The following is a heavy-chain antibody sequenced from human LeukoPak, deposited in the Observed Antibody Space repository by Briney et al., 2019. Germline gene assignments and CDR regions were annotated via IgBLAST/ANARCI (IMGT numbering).Heavy chain of an antibody. CDR3: AKSVTGTNDALDI. V-gene: IGHV3-23*01. CDR2: ISASGGST. J-gene: IGHJ3*02. D-gene: IGHD6-19*01. CDR1: GFTLSSYA. Sequence: PGGSLRLSCAASGFTLSSYAMSWVRQAPGKGLEWVSVISASGGSTYYADSVKGRFTISRDNSKNTLSLQMNSLRAEDTAVYYCAKSVTGTNDALDIWGQGTMVTVSS.